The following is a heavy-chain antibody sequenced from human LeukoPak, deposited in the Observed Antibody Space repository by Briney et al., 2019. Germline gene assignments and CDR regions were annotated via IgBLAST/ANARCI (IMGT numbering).Heavy chain of an antibody. CDR2: VYYSGDT. CDR3: ARAGEQNWFDP. Sequence: SETLSLTCTVSGGSITSSSHYWGWIRQPPGKGLEWIGSVYYSGDTYYNPSLKSRVTISVDTSRSQFSLRLSSVTAADTAVYYCARAGEQNWFDPWGQGTLVTVSS. CDR1: GGSITSSSHY. D-gene: IGHD1/OR15-1a*01. V-gene: IGHV4-39*07. J-gene: IGHJ5*02.